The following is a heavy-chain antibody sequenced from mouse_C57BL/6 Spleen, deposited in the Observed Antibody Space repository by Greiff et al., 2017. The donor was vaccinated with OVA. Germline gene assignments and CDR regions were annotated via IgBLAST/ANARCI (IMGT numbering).Heavy chain of an antibody. CDR3: ARSLTTEGAMDY. V-gene: IGHV3-3*01. CDR1: GFSINSDCY. CDR2: TFYSGIT. D-gene: IGHD1-1*01. Sequence: EVKVVESGPSLVRPSQTLSLTCTVTGFSINSDCYWIWIRQFPGNKLEYIGYTFYSGITYYNPSLESRTYITRDTSKNQFSLKLSSVTTEDTATYYCARSLTTEGAMDYWGQGTSVTVSS. J-gene: IGHJ4*01.